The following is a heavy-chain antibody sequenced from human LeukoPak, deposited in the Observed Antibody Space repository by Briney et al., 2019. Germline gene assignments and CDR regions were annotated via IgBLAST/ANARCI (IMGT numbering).Heavy chain of an antibody. V-gene: IGHV3-53*01. J-gene: IGHJ5*01. D-gene: IGHD6-13*01. Sequence: PGGSLRLSCAASGFTVSSNYMSWVRQAPGKGLEWVSVIYSGGSTYYADSVKGRFTVSRDNSKSTLYLQMNTLRAEDTALYYCAKRIEAAGPYFDSWGQGTLVTVSS. CDR2: IYSGGST. CDR3: AKRIEAAGPYFDS. CDR1: GFTVSSNY.